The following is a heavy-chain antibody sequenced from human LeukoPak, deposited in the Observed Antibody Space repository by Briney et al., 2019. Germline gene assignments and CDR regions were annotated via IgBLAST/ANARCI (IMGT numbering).Heavy chain of an antibody. D-gene: IGHD3-22*01. CDR1: GFTFSSYS. J-gene: IGHJ4*01. CDR2: ISRSSDYI. Sequence: SGGSLRLSCAASGFTFSSYSMNWVRQAPGKGLEWVSTISRSSDYIYYVDSVKGRFTISRDNAKNSLYLQMNSLRAEDTAVYYCASDSSGYYYGRVPSDYWGHGTLVTVSS. CDR3: ASDSSGYYYGRVPSDY. V-gene: IGHV3-21*01.